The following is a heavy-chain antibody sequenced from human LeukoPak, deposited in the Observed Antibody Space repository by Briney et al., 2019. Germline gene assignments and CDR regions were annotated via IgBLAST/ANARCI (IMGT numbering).Heavy chain of an antibody. CDR2: ITGNGVTT. V-gene: IGHV3-23*01. J-gene: IGHJ4*02. CDR3: AKERRRVDTSMIRSYYFDS. CDR1: GFPFSSSA. Sequence: PGGSLILSCAASGFPFSSSAMSWVRHTPGNGLEWVSSITGNGVTTYYADSVKGRFTISRDNSKNILFLQMNSLGAEDSASYFCAKERRRVDTSMIRSYYFDSWGQGTPVTVSS. D-gene: IGHD3-16*01.